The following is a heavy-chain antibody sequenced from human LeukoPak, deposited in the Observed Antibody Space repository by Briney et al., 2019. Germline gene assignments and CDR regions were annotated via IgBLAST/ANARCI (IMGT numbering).Heavy chain of an antibody. CDR1: GFTFSSYE. J-gene: IGHJ4*02. Sequence: GGSLRLSCAASGFTFSSYEMNWVRQAPGKGLEWVSYIISSGSTIYYADSVKGRFTISRDNAKNSLYLQMNSLRAEDTAVYYCAKAFMTTVTICFDYWGQGTLVTVSS. CDR3: AKAFMTTVTICFDY. D-gene: IGHD4-17*01. CDR2: IISSGSTI. V-gene: IGHV3-48*03.